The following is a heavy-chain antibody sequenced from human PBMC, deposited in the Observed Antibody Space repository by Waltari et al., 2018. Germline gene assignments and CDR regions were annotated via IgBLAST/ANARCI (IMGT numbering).Heavy chain of an antibody. Sequence: VQLVQSVAAVKKPGASVKVSCEASGYSFTSYDVNWVRQATGQGLEWMGWINPHSGEVGYTQRFQGRITMTRNTSINTVYMELSSLTADDTATYYCSDSSGPWGQGTLVTVSS. CDR1: GYSFTSYD. J-gene: IGHJ5*02. CDR2: INPHSGEV. D-gene: IGHD3-22*01. V-gene: IGHV1-8*01. CDR3: SDSSGP.